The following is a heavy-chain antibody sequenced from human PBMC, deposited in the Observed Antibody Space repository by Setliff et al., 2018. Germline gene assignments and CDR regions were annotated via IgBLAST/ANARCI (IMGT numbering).Heavy chain of an antibody. J-gene: IGHJ3*02. CDR3: ARVYYGSGSYLGAFDI. D-gene: IGHD3-10*01. Sequence: GGTFRSYAISWVRQAPGQGLEWMGGIIPILGIANYAQKFQGRVTITADKSTSTAYMELSSLRSEDTAVYYCARVYYGSGSYLGAFDIWGQGTMVTVSS. V-gene: IGHV1-69*10. CDR2: IIPILGIA. CDR1: GGTFRSYA.